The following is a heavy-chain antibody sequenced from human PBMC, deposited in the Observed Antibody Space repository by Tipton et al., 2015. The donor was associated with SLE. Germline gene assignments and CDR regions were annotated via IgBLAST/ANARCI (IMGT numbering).Heavy chain of an antibody. V-gene: IGHV4-34*01. Sequence: LRLSCAVYGGSFSGYYWSWIRQPPGKGLEWIGEINHSGSTNYNPSLKSRVTISVDTSKNQFSLKLSSVTAADTAVYYCARQRRVGATLIDAFDIWGQGTMVTVSS. J-gene: IGHJ3*02. CDR1: GGSFSGYY. CDR3: ARQRRVGATLIDAFDI. D-gene: IGHD1-26*01. CDR2: INHSGST.